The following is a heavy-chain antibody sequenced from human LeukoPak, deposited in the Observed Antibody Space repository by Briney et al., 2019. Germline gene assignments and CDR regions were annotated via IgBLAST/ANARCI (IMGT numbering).Heavy chain of an antibody. CDR3: ARQFAVAATFYWFDP. D-gene: IGHD2-15*01. V-gene: IGHV4-59*01. CDR2: IYYSGST. CDR1: GGSISSYY. Sequence: SETLSLTCTVPGGSISSYYWSWIRQPPGKGLEWIGYIYYSGSTNYNPSLKSRVTISVDTSKNQFSLKLSSVTAADTAVYYCARQFAVAATFYWFDPWGQGTLVTVSS. J-gene: IGHJ5*02.